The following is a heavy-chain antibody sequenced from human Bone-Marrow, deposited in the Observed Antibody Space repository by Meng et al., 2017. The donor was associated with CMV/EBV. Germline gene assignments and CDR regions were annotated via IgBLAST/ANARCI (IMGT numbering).Heavy chain of an antibody. CDR3: ARALTYYDFWSGYSPNYFDY. J-gene: IGHJ4*02. D-gene: IGHD3-3*01. Sequence: SETLSLTCTVSGGSISSSSYYWGWIRQPPGKGLEWIGSFYYSGSTYSNPSLESRVTISVDTSKTQFSLKLSSVTAADTAVYYCARALTYYDFWSGYSPNYFDYWGQGTLVTVSS. CDR1: GGSISSSSYY. CDR2: FYYSGST. V-gene: IGHV4-39*01.